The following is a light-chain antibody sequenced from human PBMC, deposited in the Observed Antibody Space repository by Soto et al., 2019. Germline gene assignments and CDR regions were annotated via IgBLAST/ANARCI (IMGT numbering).Light chain of an antibody. CDR1: DNIGPW. V-gene: IGKV1-5*03. J-gene: IGKJ1*01. CDR3: QHYNSYSRT. Sequence: DIQMTQSPSTLSASIGDRVAITCRASDNIGPWVAWYQQKPGKAPKLLIYKASTLETGAPSRFAGSGTGTGFTLYITRLQPDDFATYYCQHYNSYSRTFGQGTKVEV. CDR2: KAS.